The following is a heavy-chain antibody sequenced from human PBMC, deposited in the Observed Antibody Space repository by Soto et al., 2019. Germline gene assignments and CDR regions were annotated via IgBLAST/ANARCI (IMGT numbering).Heavy chain of an antibody. J-gene: IGHJ3*02. Sequence: VGSLRLSCAASGFTFRIYSMHWVRQSPGKGLEWVAVMWYDGTNKYYGESVKGRFTISRDNSENTLYLQMNSLRVEDTAVYYCARDATFGTKGGSFDIWGHGTLVTVSS. V-gene: IGHV3-33*01. CDR1: GFTFRIYS. CDR2: MWYDGTNK. D-gene: IGHD3-16*01. CDR3: ARDATFGTKGGSFDI.